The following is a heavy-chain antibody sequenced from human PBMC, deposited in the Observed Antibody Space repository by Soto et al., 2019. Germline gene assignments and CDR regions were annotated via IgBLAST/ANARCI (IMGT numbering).Heavy chain of an antibody. CDR2: ISSSSSYI. CDR3: ARDPLWFGEIGYFDY. V-gene: IGHV3-21*01. J-gene: IGHJ4*02. Sequence: GGSLRLSCAASGFTFSSYSMNWVRQAPGKGLEWVSSISSSSSYIYYADSVKGRFTISRDNAKNSLYLQMNSLRAEDTAVYYCARDPLWFGEIGYFDYWGQGALVTVSP. CDR1: GFTFSSYS. D-gene: IGHD3-10*01.